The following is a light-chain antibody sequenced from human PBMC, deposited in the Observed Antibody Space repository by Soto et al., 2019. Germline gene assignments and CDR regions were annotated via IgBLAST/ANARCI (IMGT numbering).Light chain of an antibody. CDR2: DAS. Sequence: DIQMTEARSTLSASVGSRVIINCRASQSISSWLAWYQQKPGKAPKLLIYDASSLESGVPSRFSGSGSGTEFTLTISSLQPDDFATYYCQQYNSFWTFGQGTKVDIK. J-gene: IGKJ1*01. CDR3: QQYNSFWT. CDR1: QSISSW. V-gene: IGKV1-5*01.